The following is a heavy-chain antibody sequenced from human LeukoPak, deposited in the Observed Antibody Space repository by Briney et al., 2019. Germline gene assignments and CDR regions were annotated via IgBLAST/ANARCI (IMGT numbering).Heavy chain of an antibody. V-gene: IGHV3-30*18. CDR2: VSYDGSNK. Sequence: PGRSLRLSCAASGFTFSSYGMRWVRQAPGKGLEWVAVVSYDGSNKYYADSVKGRFTISRDNSKNTLYLQMNSLRAEDTAVYYCAKDYLIAVAGTFEYWGQGTLVTVSS. CDR3: AKDYLIAVAGTFEY. J-gene: IGHJ4*02. D-gene: IGHD6-19*01. CDR1: GFTFSSYG.